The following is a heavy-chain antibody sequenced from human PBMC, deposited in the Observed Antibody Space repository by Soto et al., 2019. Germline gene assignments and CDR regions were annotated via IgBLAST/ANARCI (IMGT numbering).Heavy chain of an antibody. Sequence: GASVKVSCKASGGTFSSYAISWVRQAPGQGLEWMGGIIPIFGTANYAQKLQGRVTITADESTSTAYMELSSLRSEDTAVYYCARGKSSSLNWFDPWGQGTLVTVSS. CDR2: IIPIFGTA. D-gene: IGHD6-13*01. J-gene: IGHJ5*02. CDR1: GGTFSSYA. CDR3: ARGKSSSLNWFDP. V-gene: IGHV1-69*13.